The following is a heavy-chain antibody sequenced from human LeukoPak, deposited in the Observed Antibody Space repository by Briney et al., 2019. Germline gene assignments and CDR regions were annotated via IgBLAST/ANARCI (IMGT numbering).Heavy chain of an antibody. CDR2: IYYSGST. CDR1: GGSISGSSYY. Sequence: SETLSLTCTVSGGSISGSSYYWGWIRQPPGKGLEWIGSIYYSGSTYYNPSLKSRVTISVDTSKNQFSLNLRSVTAADTAVYYCARDTVHRVAAVEGSYWGQGTLVTVSS. D-gene: IGHD6-13*01. J-gene: IGHJ4*02. V-gene: IGHV4-39*02. CDR3: ARDTVHRVAAVEGSY.